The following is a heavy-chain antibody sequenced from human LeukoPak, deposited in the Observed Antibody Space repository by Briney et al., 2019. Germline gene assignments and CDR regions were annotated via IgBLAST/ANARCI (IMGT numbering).Heavy chain of an antibody. CDR1: GYTFTGYY. Sequence: ASVKVSCKASGYTFTGYYMHWVRQAPGQGLEWMGWINPNSGGTNYAQKFQGRVTMTRNTSISTAYMELSSLRSEDTAVYYCARDDYGDYEFFDYWGQGTLVTVSS. J-gene: IGHJ4*02. V-gene: IGHV1-2*02. CDR2: INPNSGGT. D-gene: IGHD4-17*01. CDR3: ARDDYGDYEFFDY.